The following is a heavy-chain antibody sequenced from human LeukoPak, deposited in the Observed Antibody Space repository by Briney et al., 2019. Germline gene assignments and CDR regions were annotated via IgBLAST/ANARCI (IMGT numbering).Heavy chain of an antibody. J-gene: IGHJ4*02. CDR2: IIPIFGTA. CDR3: ARSISPTYCGGDCYSLASFDY. Sequence: SVKVSCKASGGTFSSYAISWVRQAPGQGLEWMGGIIPIFGTANYAQKFQGRVAITADESTSTAYMELSSLRSEDTAVYYCARSISPTYCGGDCYSLASFDYWGQGTLVTVSS. V-gene: IGHV1-69*13. D-gene: IGHD2-21*02. CDR1: GGTFSSYA.